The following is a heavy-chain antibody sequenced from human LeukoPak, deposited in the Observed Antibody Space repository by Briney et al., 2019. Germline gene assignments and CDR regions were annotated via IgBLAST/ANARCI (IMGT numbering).Heavy chain of an antibody. V-gene: IGHV4-59*01. CDR2: IYYSGST. Sequence: PSETLSLTCTVSGGPISSYYWSWIRQPPGKGLEWLGYIYYSGSTNYNPSLKSRVPISVDTSKHQFSLKLSSVTAADTAVYYCARDLGYSSGRGFDYWGQGTLVTVSS. D-gene: IGHD6-19*01. CDR1: GGPISSYY. J-gene: IGHJ4*02. CDR3: ARDLGYSSGRGFDY.